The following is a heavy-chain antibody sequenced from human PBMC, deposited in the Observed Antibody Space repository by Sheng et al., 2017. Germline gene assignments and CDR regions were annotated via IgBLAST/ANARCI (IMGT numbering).Heavy chain of an antibody. D-gene: IGHD4-17*01. V-gene: IGHV4-61*02. CDR1: GGSISSGSYY. Sequence: QVQLQESGPGLVKPSQTLSLTCTVSGGSISSGSYYWSWIRQPAGKGLEWIGRIYPSGNTNYNPSLKSRVTISVDTSKNQFSLKLTSVTAADTAVYYCARDRSDYGGNWFDPSGPGSPGHRLL. CDR3: ARDRSDYGGNWFDP. J-gene: IGHJ5*02. CDR2: IYPSGNT.